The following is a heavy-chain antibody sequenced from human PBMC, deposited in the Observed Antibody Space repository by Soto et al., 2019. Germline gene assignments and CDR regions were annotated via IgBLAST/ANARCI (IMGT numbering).Heavy chain of an antibody. Sequence: PGGSLRLSCAAPGFTFRSHSIHWVPQGPREGLDYVSSISSNGGSTYYANSVKGRFTISRDNSKNTLYLQMGSLRAEDMAVYYCARDRGLWELNYYYYGMEVWGQGTTVTVSS. D-gene: IGHD1-26*01. CDR2: ISSNGGST. CDR1: GFTFRSHS. CDR3: ARDRGLWELNYYYYGMEV. V-gene: IGHV3-64*01. J-gene: IGHJ6*02.